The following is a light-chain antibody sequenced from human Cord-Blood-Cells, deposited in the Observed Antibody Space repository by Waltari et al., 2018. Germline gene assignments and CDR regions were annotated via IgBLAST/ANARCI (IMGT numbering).Light chain of an antibody. Sequence: QSVLTQPPSVSGAPGQRVTISCPGSSSNIGAGSDVHWYQQLPGTAPKPRVYGNSNRPSGVPERLSGSESGTAASRGIAGRQAEGEADYYGQSDDSSLSGVGVGGGTKLTVL. CDR2: GNS. CDR1: SSNIGAGSD. V-gene: IGLV1-40*01. J-gene: IGLJ2*01. CDR3: QSDDSSLSGVG.